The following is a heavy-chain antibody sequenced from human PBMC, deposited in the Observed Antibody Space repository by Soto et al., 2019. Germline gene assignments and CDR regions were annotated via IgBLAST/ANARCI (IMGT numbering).Heavy chain of an antibody. CDR1: VYSISTGYY. V-gene: IGHV4-38-2*01. D-gene: IGHD3-22*01. CDR3: ARVGPWVPYYYDSSPYNFENWFDP. J-gene: IGHJ5*02. Sequence: PSETLSLTCALSVYSISTGYYWGWLRQPPGKGLARIASIYHGGSTYYNPSLNSRVTLSIDMTNNHVSLILNSVTAADTAVYYCARVGPWVPYYYDSSPYNFENWFDPWGQGTMVTVSS. CDR2: IYHGGST.